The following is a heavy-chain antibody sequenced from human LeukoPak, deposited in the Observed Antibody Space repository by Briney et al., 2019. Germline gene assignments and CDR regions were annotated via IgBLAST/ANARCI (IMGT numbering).Heavy chain of an antibody. J-gene: IGHJ4*02. CDR2: IVVGSGNT. CDR1: GFTFTSSA. V-gene: IGHV1-58*01. Sequence: ASVKVSCKASGFTFTSSAVQWVRQARGQRLEWIGWIVVGSGNTNYAQKFQERVTITRDMSTSTAYMELSSLRSEDSAVYYCAREGAGTDSFDYWGQGTLVTVSS. D-gene: IGHD3-10*01. CDR3: AREGAGTDSFDY.